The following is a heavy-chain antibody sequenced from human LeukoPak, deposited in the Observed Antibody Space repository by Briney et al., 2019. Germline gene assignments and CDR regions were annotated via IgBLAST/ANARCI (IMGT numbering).Heavy chain of an antibody. D-gene: IGHD2-2*02. CDR2: IDHSGST. J-gene: IGHJ6*02. CDR1: AGSFSGYH. V-gene: IGHV4-34*01. CDR3: AGRDCSSTSCYTSPQYYYGMDV. Sequence: SETLSLTCVVYAGSFSGYHWTWIRLRPGKGLDWIGDIDHSGSTNYNPSLKSRVTISVDTSKNQFSLKLSSVTAADTAVYYCAGRDCSSTSCYTSPQYYYGMDVWGQGTTVTVSS.